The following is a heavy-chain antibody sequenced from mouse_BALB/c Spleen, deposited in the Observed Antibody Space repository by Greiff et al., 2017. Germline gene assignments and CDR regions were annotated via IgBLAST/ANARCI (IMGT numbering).Heavy chain of an antibody. CDR3: VRWDVGYFDY. CDR1: GFTFNTYA. J-gene: IGHJ2*01. V-gene: IGHV10-1*02. D-gene: IGHD4-1*01. Sequence: EVKLVESGGGLVQPKGSLKLSCAASGFTFNTYAMNWVRQAPGKGLEWVARIRSKSNNYATYYADSVKDRFTISRDDSQSMLYLQMNNLKTEDTAMYYCVRWDVGYFDYWGQGTTLTVSS. CDR2: IRSKSNNYAT.